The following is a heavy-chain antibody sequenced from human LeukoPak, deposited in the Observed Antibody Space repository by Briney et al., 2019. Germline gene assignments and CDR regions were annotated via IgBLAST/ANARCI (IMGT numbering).Heavy chain of an antibody. CDR3: ARGPTTDYDVLTGYYYFDY. J-gene: IGHJ4*02. CDR1: GGSFSGYY. V-gene: IGHV4-34*01. D-gene: IGHD3-9*01. CDR2: INHSGST. Sequence: KASETLSLTCAVYGGSFSGYYWTWIRQPPGKGLEWIGEINHSGSTNQNPSLKSRVTISVDTSKNQFSLKVSSVTAADTAVYYCARGPTTDYDVLTGYYYFDYWGQGTLVTVSS.